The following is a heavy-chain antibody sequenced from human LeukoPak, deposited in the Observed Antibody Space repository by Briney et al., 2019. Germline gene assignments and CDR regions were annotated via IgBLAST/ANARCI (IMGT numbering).Heavy chain of an antibody. Sequence: GGSLRLSCGASGLTFSSYAMSWVRQAPGKGLEWVSGISGSGSSTYYADSVKGRFTISRDNSKDTLYLQMNSLRAEDTAVYYCARDYVWDAFDIWGQGTMVTVSS. CDR3: ARDYVWDAFDI. J-gene: IGHJ3*02. CDR2: ISGSGSST. D-gene: IGHD2-8*01. V-gene: IGHV3-23*01. CDR1: GLTFSSYA.